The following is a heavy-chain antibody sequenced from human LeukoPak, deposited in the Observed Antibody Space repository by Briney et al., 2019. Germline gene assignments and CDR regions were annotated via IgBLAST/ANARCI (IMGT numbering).Heavy chain of an antibody. CDR3: AILGTGSS. CDR2: IYYRGST. Sequence: SETLSLTCTVSGGSISSSTYYWGWIRQPPGRGLEWIGTIYYRGSTYYNPSLKSRVTISVDTSNNQLSLRLSSVTAADTAVYYCAILGTGSSWGQGTLVTVSS. D-gene: IGHD3-10*01. CDR1: GGSISSSTYY. J-gene: IGHJ5*02. V-gene: IGHV4-39*01.